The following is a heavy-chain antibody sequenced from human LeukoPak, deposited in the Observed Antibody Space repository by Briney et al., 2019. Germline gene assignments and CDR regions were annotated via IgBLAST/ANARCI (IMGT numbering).Heavy chain of an antibody. CDR3: AKGRVVYYATTGYRPDDSFDV. V-gene: IGHV1-18*01. D-gene: IGHD3-22*01. Sequence: GASVKVSCKASGYTFTSYGISWVRQAPGQGLEWMGWISAYNGNTNYAQSLRDRVTLTTDTSTSTIYMEVKSLRSDDTAVYYCAKGRVVYYATTGYRPDDSFDVWGQGTMVTVSS. J-gene: IGHJ3*01. CDR2: ISAYNGNT. CDR1: GYTFTSYG.